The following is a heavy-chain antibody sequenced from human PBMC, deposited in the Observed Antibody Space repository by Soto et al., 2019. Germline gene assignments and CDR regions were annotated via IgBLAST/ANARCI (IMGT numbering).Heavy chain of an antibody. J-gene: IGHJ4*02. CDR3: TKCRRTDAEGYSFDY. V-gene: IGHV4-59*01. CDR2: IHYSGST. CDR1: GGAIIGSY. D-gene: IGHD2-15*01. Sequence: SETLSLTCTVSGGAIIGSYWIWSRHTPGKVLEWVGYIHYSGSTNYNPSLKSRVTMSVDSAKNQFSLQLSSVTAADTAVYFCTKCRRTDAEGYSFDYWGQGALVTVSS.